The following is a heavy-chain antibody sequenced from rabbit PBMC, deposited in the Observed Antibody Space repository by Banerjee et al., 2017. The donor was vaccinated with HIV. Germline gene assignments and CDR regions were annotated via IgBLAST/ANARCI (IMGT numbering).Heavy chain of an antibody. V-gene: IGHV1S45*01. CDR1: GFSFSSSYW. D-gene: IGHD1-1*01. CDR2: IYAGDGNT. Sequence: QLEESGGDLVQPEGSLTLTCTASGFSFSSSYWICWVRQAPGKGLELIACIYAGDGNTWYASWAKGRFTISKTSSTTVTLQMTSLTAADTDTYFCGSGYSDVYFDLWGPGTLVTVS. J-gene: IGHJ4*01. CDR3: GSGYSDVYFDL.